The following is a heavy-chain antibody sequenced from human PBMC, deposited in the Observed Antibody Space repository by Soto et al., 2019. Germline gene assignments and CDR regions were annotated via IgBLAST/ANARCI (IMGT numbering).Heavy chain of an antibody. J-gene: IGHJ4*02. D-gene: IGHD3-16*01. Sequence: KSSETLSLTCTVSGDSMATGGHYYNWIRQVPGKGLEWIGHVYYSGATHYTPSLRARATISRDTSKNQFSLRLISVTAADTALYYCARDKDLQPTVWGFWGQGIQVTVSS. V-gene: IGHV4-31*03. CDR1: GDSMATGGHY. CDR3: ARDKDLQPTVWGF. CDR2: VYYSGAT.